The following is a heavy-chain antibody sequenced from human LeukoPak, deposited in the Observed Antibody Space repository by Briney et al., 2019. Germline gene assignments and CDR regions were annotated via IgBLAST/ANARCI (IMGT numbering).Heavy chain of an antibody. J-gene: IGHJ6*03. CDR2: TYYRSKWYN. CDR1: GDSVSSNNAV. V-gene: IGHV6-1*01. CDR3: VSTHYDFWSGYSHHYYYMDV. Sequence: SQTLSLTCAISGDSVSSNNAVWNWIRQSPSRGLEWLGRTYYRSKWYNNYAVSVKSRIAINPDTSKNQFSLQLSSVTSEDTAVYYCVSTHYDFWSGYSHHYYYMDVWGKGTTVTVSS. D-gene: IGHD3-3*01.